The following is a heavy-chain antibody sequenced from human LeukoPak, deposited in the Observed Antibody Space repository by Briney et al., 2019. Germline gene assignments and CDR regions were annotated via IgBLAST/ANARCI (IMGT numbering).Heavy chain of an antibody. D-gene: IGHD2-21*02. CDR1: GFTFSNFA. V-gene: IGHV3-23*01. Sequence: GGSLRLSCAASGFTFSNFAMSWVRQAPGKGLEWVSAISGSGGSTYYADSVKGRFTISRDNSKNTLYLQMNSLRAEDTAVYYCAKPAGADCGGDCYLQYFQHWGQGTLVTVSS. J-gene: IGHJ1*01. CDR3: AKPAGADCGGDCYLQYFQH. CDR2: ISGSGGST.